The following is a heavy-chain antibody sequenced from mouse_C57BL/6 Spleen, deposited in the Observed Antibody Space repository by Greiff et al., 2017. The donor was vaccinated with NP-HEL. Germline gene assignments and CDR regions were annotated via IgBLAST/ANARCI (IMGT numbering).Heavy chain of an antibody. CDR1: GYTFTDYE. V-gene: IGHV1-15*01. CDR2: IDPETGGT. J-gene: IGHJ2*01. D-gene: IGHD3-2*02. CDR3: TRRGSSGYRGFDY. Sequence: QVQLQQSGAELVRPGASVTLSCKASGYTFTDYEMHWVKQTPVHGLEWIGAIDPETGGTAYNQKFKGKAILTADKSSSTAYMELRSLTSEDSAVYYCTRRGSSGYRGFDYWGQGTTLTVSS.